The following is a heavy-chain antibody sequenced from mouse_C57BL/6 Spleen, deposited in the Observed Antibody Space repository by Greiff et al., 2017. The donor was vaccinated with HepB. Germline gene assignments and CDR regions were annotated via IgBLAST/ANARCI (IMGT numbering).Heavy chain of an antibody. CDR3: ARDHGSPFAY. CDR1: GFTFSSYA. CDR2: ISDGGSYT. D-gene: IGHD2-2*01. Sequence: EVQLVESGGGLVKPGGSLKLSCAASGFTFSSYAMSWVRQTPEKRLEWVATISDGGSYTYYPDNVKGRFTISRDNAKNNLYLQMSHLKSEDTAMYYCARDHGSPFAYWGQGTLVTVSA. J-gene: IGHJ3*01. V-gene: IGHV5-4*01.